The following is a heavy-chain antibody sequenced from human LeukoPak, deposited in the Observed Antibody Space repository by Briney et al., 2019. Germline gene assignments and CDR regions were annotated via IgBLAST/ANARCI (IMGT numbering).Heavy chain of an antibody. D-gene: IGHD4-17*01. CDR2: IKSKTDDGTP. CDR1: GFTFSNAW. J-gene: IGHJ4*02. Sequence: GGSLRLSXAASGFTFSNAWMTWVRQAPGKGLEWVGRIKSKTDDGTPDYAAPVKGRFTISRDDSKNTLYLQMNSLKTEDTAVYYCTRGRIGDYYFDYWGQGTLVTVSS. CDR3: TRGRIGDYYFDY. V-gene: IGHV3-15*01.